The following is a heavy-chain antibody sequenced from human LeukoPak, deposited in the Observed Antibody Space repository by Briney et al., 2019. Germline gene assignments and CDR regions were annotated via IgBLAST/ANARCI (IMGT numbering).Heavy chain of an antibody. D-gene: IGHD6-19*01. CDR3: AKGQSSGWLSAEGLIDY. J-gene: IGHJ4*02. V-gene: IGHV3-9*01. CDR1: GFTLDDYA. CDR2: ISWNSGSI. Sequence: GGSLRLSCAASGFTLDDYAMHWVRQAPGKGLEWVSGISWNSGSIGYADSVKGRFTISRDNAKNSLYLQMNSLRAEDTALYYCAKGQSSGWLSAEGLIDYWGQGTLVTVSS.